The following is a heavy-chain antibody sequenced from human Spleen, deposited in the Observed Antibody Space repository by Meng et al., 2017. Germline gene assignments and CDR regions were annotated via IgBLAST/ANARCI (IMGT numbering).Heavy chain of an antibody. J-gene: IGHJ5*02. CDR3: ARAVVVPAAMLGWFDP. CDR1: GGSISSYD. CDR2: IYSSGST. D-gene: IGHD2-2*01. V-gene: IGHV4-59*01. Sequence: QGLLQQSGLGLVKPSENLSPTCIVSGGSISSYDGSWIRQHPGKGLEWIGYIYSSGSTNYNPSLKSRVTISVVTSKNQFSLKLSSVTAADTAVYYCARAVVVPAAMLGWFDPWGQGTLVTVSS.